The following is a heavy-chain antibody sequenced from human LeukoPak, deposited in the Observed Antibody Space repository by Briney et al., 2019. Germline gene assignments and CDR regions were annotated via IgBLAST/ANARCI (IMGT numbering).Heavy chain of an antibody. CDR3: ARQKCTSTSCLTKNAFDI. Sequence: SETLSLTCTVSGSISGYYWSWIRPPPGKGLEWIGYIYTSGSTNSNPSLESRVTISVDTSKNQFSLDLSSVTAADTAVYYCARQKCTSTSCLTKNAFDIWGQGTMVTVSS. D-gene: IGHD2-2*01. CDR1: GSISGYY. J-gene: IGHJ3*02. CDR2: IYTSGST. V-gene: IGHV4-4*09.